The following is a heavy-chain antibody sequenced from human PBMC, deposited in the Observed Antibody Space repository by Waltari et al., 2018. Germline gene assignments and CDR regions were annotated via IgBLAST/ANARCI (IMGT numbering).Heavy chain of an antibody. J-gene: IGHJ6*02. CDR2: IYYSWST. CDR3: ARARTTVTTPYYYGMDV. CDR1: GGSISRYY. D-gene: IGHD4-17*01. Sequence: VQLQESCPGLVKPSETLSLTCTVSGGSISRYYRSWTRQPPGKGRELIGYIYYSWSTNYNPSLKSRVTISVDTSKNQFSLKLSSVTAADTAVYYCARARTTVTTPYYYGMDVWGQGTTVTVSS. V-gene: IGHV4-59*01.